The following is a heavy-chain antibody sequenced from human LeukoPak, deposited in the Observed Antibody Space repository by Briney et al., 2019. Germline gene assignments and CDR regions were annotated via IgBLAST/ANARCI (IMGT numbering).Heavy chain of an antibody. D-gene: IGHD3-3*01. V-gene: IGHV4-30-2*01. J-gene: IGHJ4*02. CDR3: ASAGGRFLETFDY. CDR2: IYHTGST. Sequence: SETLSLTCTVSGGSISSGAYYWSWIRQPPGKGLEWIGYIYHTGSTYYNPSLKSRVTISVDRSKNQFSLKLSSVTAADTAVYYCASAGGRFLETFDYWGQGTLVTVSS. CDR1: GGSISSGAYY.